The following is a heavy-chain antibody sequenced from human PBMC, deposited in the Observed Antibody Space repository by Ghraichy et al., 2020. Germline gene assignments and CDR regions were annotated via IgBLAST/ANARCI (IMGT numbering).Heavy chain of an antibody. CDR1: GGSISSYY. Sequence: SETLSLTCTVSGGSISSYYWSWIRQPPGKGLEWIGYIYYSGSTNYNPSLKSRVTISVDTSKNQFSLKLSSVTAADTAVYYCARLDTAMVFDYWGQGTLVTVSS. CDR3: ARLDTAMVFDY. CDR2: IYYSGST. V-gene: IGHV4-59*01. D-gene: IGHD5-18*01. J-gene: IGHJ4*02.